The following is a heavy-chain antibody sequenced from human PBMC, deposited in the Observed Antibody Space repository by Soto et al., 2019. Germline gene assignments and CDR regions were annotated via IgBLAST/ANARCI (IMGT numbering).Heavy chain of an antibody. Sequence: DVQLVESGGGLIQPGESLRLSCAAFGLTVSGKKYVAWVRQAPGKGLEWVSALYDVDGTYYADSAKGRFTTSRDSSKTTVYLQMNGLRPDDTAVYYCASWHEREHAYDVWGQGTTVTDSS. CDR3: ASWHEREHAYDV. J-gene: IGHJ3*01. D-gene: IGHD1-1*01. CDR2: LYDVDGT. V-gene: IGHV3-53*01. CDR1: GLTVSGKKY.